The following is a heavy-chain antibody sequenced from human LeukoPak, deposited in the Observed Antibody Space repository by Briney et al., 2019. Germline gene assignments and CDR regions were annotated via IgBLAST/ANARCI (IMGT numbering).Heavy chain of an antibody. V-gene: IGHV4-31*03. CDR1: GGSISSGGYY. CDR2: IYYSGST. D-gene: IGHD1-26*01. CDR3: ARGSLSEFDP. J-gene: IGHJ5*02. Sequence: SETLSLTCTVSGGSISSGGYYWSWIRQHPGKGLEWIGYIYYSGSTYYNPSLKSRVTTSVDTSKNQFSLKLSSVTAADTAVYYCARGSLSEFDPWGQGTLVTVSS.